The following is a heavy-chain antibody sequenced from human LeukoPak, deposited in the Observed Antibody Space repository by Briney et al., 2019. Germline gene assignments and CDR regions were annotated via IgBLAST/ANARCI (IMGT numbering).Heavy chain of an antibody. CDR1: GGSFSGYY. CDR3: ARRRYNHYYDSSGYYLSNFDY. J-gene: IGHJ4*02. D-gene: IGHD3-22*01. V-gene: IGHV4-34*01. Sequence: MSSETLSLTCAVYGGSFSGYYWSWIRQPPGKGLEWIGEINHSGSTNYNPSLKSRVTISVDTSKNQFSLKLSSVTAADTAVYYCARRRYNHYYDSSGYYLSNFDYWGQGTLVTVSS. CDR2: INHSGST.